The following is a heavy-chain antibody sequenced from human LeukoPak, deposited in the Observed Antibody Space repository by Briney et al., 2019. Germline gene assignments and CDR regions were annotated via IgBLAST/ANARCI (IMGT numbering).Heavy chain of an antibody. V-gene: IGHV1-45*02. D-gene: IGHD2-15*01. Sequence: SVKVSCKASGYTFTGYYMHWVRQAPGQALEWMGWITPFNGNTNYAQKFQDRVTITRDRSMSTAYMELSSLRSEDTAMYYCAGEYCSGGSCSFDYWGQGTLVTVSS. CDR3: AGEYCSGGSCSFDY. CDR2: ITPFNGNT. J-gene: IGHJ4*02. CDR1: GYTFTGYY.